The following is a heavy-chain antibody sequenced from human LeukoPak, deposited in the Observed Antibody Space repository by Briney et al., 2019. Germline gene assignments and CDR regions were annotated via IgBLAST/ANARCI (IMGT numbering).Heavy chain of an antibody. D-gene: IGHD2-8*01. V-gene: IGHV3-23*01. CDR3: AKDQGNIVLMVYAHFDY. J-gene: IGHJ4*02. Sequence: GGSLRLSCAVSGFSFTNFWMSWVRQAPGKGLERVSAISGSGGSTYYADSVKGRFTISRDNSKNTLYLQMNSLRAEDTAVYYCAKDQGNIVLMVYAHFDYWGQGTLVTVSS. CDR1: GFSFTNFW. CDR2: ISGSGGST.